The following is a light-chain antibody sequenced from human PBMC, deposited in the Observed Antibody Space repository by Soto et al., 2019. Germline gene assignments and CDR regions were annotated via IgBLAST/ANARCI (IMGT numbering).Light chain of an antibody. J-gene: IGKJ4*01. CDR2: DAS. CDR3: QQRSNWPQIT. V-gene: IGKV3-11*01. Sequence: EIVLTQSPATLSLSPGERATLSCRASQSVSKYLAWYQQKPGQAPRLLIHDASNRATGIPARFSCSGSGTDFTLTISSLEPEDFGVYYCQQRSNWPQITFGGGTKVEIK. CDR1: QSVSKY.